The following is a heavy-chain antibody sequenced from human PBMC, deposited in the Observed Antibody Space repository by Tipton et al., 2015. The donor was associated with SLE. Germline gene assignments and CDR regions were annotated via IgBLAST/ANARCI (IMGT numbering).Heavy chain of an antibody. CDR1: GYFISGGYF. CDR3: ARSHSSGRDYYYYMDV. J-gene: IGHJ6*03. V-gene: IGHV4-38-2*02. D-gene: IGHD6-19*01. Sequence: TLSLTCTVSGYFISGGYFWGWIRQPPGKGLEWIGSIYHRGSTYYNPSLTRRVTIAIDTSKNQISLKLTSVTAADTAVYYCARSHSSGRDYYYYMDVWGNGTTVTVS. CDR2: IYHRGST.